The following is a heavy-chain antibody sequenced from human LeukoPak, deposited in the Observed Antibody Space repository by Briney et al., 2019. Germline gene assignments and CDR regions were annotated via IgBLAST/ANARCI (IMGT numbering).Heavy chain of an antibody. D-gene: IGHD4-17*01. J-gene: IGHJ4*02. Sequence: GGSLRLSCAASGFTFSSYAMCWVRQAPGKGLEWGSVFYGDGVKTYYADSVKGRFTISRDNSENKLYLQPNSLRAEDTALYYCAKTYADATFDYWGQGNLVTVSS. V-gene: IGHV3-23*01. CDR3: AKTYADATFDY. CDR2: FYGDGVKT. CDR1: GFTFSSYA.